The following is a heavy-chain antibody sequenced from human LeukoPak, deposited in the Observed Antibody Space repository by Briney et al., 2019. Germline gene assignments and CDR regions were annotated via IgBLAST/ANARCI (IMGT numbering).Heavy chain of an antibody. D-gene: IGHD5-24*01. Sequence: SVKVSCKASGGTFSSYAISWVRQAPGQGLEWMGRIIPIFGTANYAQKFQGRVTITTDESTSTAYMELSSLRSEDTAVYYCARVSEMATYPQYNWLDPWGQGTLVTVSS. CDR3: ARVSEMATYPQYNWLDP. CDR1: GGTFSSYA. CDR2: IIPIFGTA. J-gene: IGHJ5*02. V-gene: IGHV1-69*05.